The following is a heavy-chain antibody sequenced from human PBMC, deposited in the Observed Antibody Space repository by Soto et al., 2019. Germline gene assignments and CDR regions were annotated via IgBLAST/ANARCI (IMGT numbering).Heavy chain of an antibody. CDR3: ASERGYNWNYRQSPFDY. CDR1: GGTFSSYA. Sequence: QVQLVQSGAEVKKPGSSVKVSCKTSGGTFSSYAISWVRQAPGQGLEWMGGIIPIFGTANYAQKFQGRVTITADESTSTAYMELSSLRSEDTAVYYCASERGYNWNYRQSPFDYWGQGTLVTVSS. D-gene: IGHD1-7*01. V-gene: IGHV1-69*01. CDR2: IIPIFGTA. J-gene: IGHJ4*02.